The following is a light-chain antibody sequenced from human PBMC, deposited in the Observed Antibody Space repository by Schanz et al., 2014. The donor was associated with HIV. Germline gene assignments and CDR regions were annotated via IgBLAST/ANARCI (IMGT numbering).Light chain of an antibody. CDR1: SGHSPYI. V-gene: IGLV4-60*03. CDR3: ETWDRNTRV. Sequence: QSVLTQTSSASASLGSSVKVTCTLSSGHSPYIIAWHQQPPGKAPRYLMKLEGNGRYDKGTGIPARFSGSSSGADRDLTISNLQSEDEADYYCETWDRNTRVFGGGTKLTVL. J-gene: IGLJ3*02. CDR2: LEGNGRY.